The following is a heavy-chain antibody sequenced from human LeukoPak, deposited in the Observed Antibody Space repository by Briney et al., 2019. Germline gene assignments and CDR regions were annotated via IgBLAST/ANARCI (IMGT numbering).Heavy chain of an antibody. CDR2: INPSGGST. V-gene: IGHV1-46*01. CDR1: GYTFTSYY. D-gene: IGHD6-6*01. CDR3: ARVVGKAARQDY. Sequence: ASVTVSCTASGYTFTSYYMHWVRQAPGQGLEWMGIINPSGGSTSYAQKFQGRVTMTRDTSTSTVYMELSSLRSEDTAVYYCARVVGKAARQDYWGQGTLVTVSS. J-gene: IGHJ4*02.